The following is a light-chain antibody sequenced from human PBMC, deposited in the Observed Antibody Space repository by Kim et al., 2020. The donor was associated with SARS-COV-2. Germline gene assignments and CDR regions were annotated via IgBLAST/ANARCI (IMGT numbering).Light chain of an antibody. V-gene: IGKV1-5*01. CDR1: QSINNW. CDR3: QQYNTHWT. Sequence: SASVGDRVTIPCRASQSINNWLAWYQQKPGKAPRLLIYDVSSLESGVPSRFSGGGSGTEFTLTISSLQPDDFATYYCQQYNTHWTFGQGTKVDIK. CDR2: DVS. J-gene: IGKJ1*01.